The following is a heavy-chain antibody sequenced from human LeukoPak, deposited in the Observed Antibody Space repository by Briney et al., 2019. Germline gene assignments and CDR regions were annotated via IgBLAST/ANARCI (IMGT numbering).Heavy chain of an antibody. D-gene: IGHD3-22*01. J-gene: IGHJ4*02. CDR1: GYTFTTYY. Sequence: ASVKVSCKASGYTFTTYYMHWVRQAPGQGLECMRIINPSGGSTSYAQKFQGRVTMTRDTSTSTVYMELSSLRSEHTAVYYCARAGYDSSGYYSYWGQGTQVTVSS. CDR2: INPSGGST. CDR3: ARAGYDSSGYYSY. V-gene: IGHV1-46*01.